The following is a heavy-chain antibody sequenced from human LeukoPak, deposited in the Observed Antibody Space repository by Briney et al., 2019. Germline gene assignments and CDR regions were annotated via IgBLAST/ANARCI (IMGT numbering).Heavy chain of an antibody. CDR1: GISISTYY. D-gene: IGHD1-1*01. CDR3: AGGPSGTAFDD. J-gene: IGHJ4*01. V-gene: IGHV4-59*10. Sequence: SETQSLTCAVSGISISTYYWSWIRHPAGKGLEWLGRIYTSGNTNYKTSLKSRLTISVDKSKNHLSLKLSSLTAADTAFYYCAGGPSGTAFDDWGHGTLVTVSS. CDR2: IYTSGNT.